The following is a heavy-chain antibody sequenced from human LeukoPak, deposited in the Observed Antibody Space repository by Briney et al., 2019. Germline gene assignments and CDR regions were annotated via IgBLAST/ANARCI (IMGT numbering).Heavy chain of an antibody. J-gene: IGHJ4*02. CDR1: RFTFSSYS. V-gene: IGHV3-48*04. CDR2: ISSSSSTI. D-gene: IGHD2-15*01. Sequence: GGSLRLSCAASRFTFSSYSMNWVRQAPGKGLEWVSHISSSSSTIYYADSVKGRFTMSRDNAKNSLYLQMNSLRAEDTAVYFCARDLYLYCSGGSCYHHTFDYWGQGTLVTVSS. CDR3: ARDLYLYCSGGSCYHHTFDY.